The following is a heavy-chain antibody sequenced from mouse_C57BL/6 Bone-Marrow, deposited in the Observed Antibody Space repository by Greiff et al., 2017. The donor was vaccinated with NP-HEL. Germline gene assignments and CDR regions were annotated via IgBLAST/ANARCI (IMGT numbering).Heavy chain of an antibody. J-gene: IGHJ3*01. CDR2: IRSKSNNYAT. CDR1: GFSFNTYA. V-gene: IGHV10-1*01. Sequence: GGGLVQPTGSLKLSCAASGFSFNTYAMNWVRQAPGKGLEWVARIRSKSNNYATYYADSVKDRFTISRDDSESMLYLQMNNLKTEDTAMYYCAYDYLFAYWGQGTLVTVSA. CDR3: AYDYLFAY. D-gene: IGHD2-4*01.